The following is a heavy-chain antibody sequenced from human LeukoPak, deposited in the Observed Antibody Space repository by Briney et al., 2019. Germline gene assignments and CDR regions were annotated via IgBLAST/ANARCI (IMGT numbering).Heavy chain of an antibody. Sequence: GGSLRLSCAASGFTFSSYGMHWVRQAPGKGLEWVAVISYDGSNKYYADSVKGRFTISRDNSENTLYLQMNSLRAEDTAVYYCARDATAQQLVHYFDYWGQGTLVTVSS. CDR3: ARDATAQQLVHYFDY. V-gene: IGHV3-30*03. CDR1: GFTFSSYG. CDR2: ISYDGSNK. D-gene: IGHD6-13*01. J-gene: IGHJ4*02.